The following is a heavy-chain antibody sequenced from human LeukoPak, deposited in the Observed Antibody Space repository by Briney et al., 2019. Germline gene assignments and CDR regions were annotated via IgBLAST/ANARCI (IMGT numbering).Heavy chain of an antibody. Sequence: GGSLRLSCAASGFTFSTYSMNWVRQAPGKGLEWVSSITSSSSYIYYADSVKGRFTISRDNSKNTLYLQMNSLRAEDTAVYYCAKEGSSGWSSYYFDYWGQGTLVTVSS. J-gene: IGHJ4*02. CDR3: AKEGSSGWSSYYFDY. CDR1: GFTFSTYS. V-gene: IGHV3-21*04. CDR2: ITSSSSYI. D-gene: IGHD6-19*01.